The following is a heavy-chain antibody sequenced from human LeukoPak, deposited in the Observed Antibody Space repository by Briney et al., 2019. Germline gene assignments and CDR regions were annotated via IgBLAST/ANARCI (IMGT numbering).Heavy chain of an antibody. CDR1: GGSISSGGYY. D-gene: IGHD2-2*01. CDR2: IYYNGST. Sequence: PSETLSLTCTVSGGSISSGGYYWSWIRQHPGKGLEWIGYIYYNGSTYYNPSLKSRVTISVDTSKSQFSLKLSSVTAADAAVYYCSSSSPGAYYFDYWGQGALVTVSS. J-gene: IGHJ4*02. CDR3: SSSSPGAYYFDY. V-gene: IGHV4-31*03.